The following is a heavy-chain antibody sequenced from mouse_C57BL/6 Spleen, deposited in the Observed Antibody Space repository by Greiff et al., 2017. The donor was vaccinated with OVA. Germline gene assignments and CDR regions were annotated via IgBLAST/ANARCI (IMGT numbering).Heavy chain of an antibody. D-gene: IGHD1-1*01. J-gene: IGHJ1*03. Sequence: QVQLQQSGAELVKPGASVKISCKASGYAFSSYWMNWVKQRPGKGLEWIGQFYPGDGDTNYNGKFKGKATLTADKSSSTAYMQLSSLTSEDSAVYICARSEGYYYGSSYYGSFDVWGTGTTVTVSS. CDR3: ARSEGYYYGSSYYGSFDV. CDR1: GYAFSSYW. CDR2: FYPGDGDT. V-gene: IGHV1-80*01.